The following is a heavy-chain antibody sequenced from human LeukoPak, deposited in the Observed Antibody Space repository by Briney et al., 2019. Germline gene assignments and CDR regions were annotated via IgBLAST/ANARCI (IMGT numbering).Heavy chain of an antibody. CDR1: GFTFRVYG. Sequence: GGSLRLTCAASGFTFRVYGMNWVRQAPGKGPEWVSYIAHDSTTIYYKDSVKGRFTMSRDNARTSLYLQMISLRAEDTAMYYCARATRNGYDYWGQGTLVPVSS. V-gene: IGHV3-48*04. CDR3: ARATRNGYDY. J-gene: IGHJ4*02. D-gene: IGHD5-24*01. CDR2: IAHDSTTI.